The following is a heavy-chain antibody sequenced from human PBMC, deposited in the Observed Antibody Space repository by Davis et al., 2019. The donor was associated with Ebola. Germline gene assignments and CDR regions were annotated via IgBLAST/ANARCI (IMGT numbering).Heavy chain of an antibody. Sequence: GESLKISCKGSGYSFTSYWIGWVRQMPGKGLEWMGIIYPGDSDTRYSPSFQGQVTISADKSISTAYLQWSSLKASDTAMYYCAREGAGRSYSNYYYGMDVWGQGTTVTVSS. V-gene: IGHV5-51*01. CDR2: IYPGDSDT. D-gene: IGHD1-26*01. CDR3: AREGAGRSYSNYYYGMDV. CDR1: GYSFTSYW. J-gene: IGHJ6*02.